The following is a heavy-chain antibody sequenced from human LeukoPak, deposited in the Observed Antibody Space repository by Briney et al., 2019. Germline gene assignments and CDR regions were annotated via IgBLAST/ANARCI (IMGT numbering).Heavy chain of an antibody. Sequence: ASVKVSCKASGYTFTSYGISWVRQAPGQGLEWMGWISAYNGNTNYAQKLQGRVTMTTDTSTSTAYMELRSLRSDDTAVYYCARRPLYGSGSYSFDYWGRGTLVTVSS. J-gene: IGHJ4*02. V-gene: IGHV1-18*01. CDR2: ISAYNGNT. CDR1: GYTFTSYG. CDR3: ARRPLYGSGSYSFDY. D-gene: IGHD3-10*01.